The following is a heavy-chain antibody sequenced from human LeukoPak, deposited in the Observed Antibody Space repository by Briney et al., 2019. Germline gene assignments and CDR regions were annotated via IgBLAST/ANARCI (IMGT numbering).Heavy chain of an antibody. V-gene: IGHV3-30*18. CDR2: ISYDGSNK. J-gene: IGHJ4*02. CDR3: AKVIAPWIQLWLIDY. Sequence: GGSLRLSCAASGVTFSSYGMHWVRQAPGKGLEWVAVISYDGSNKYYADSVKGRFTISRDNSKNTLYLQMNSLRAEDTAVYYCAKVIAPWIQLWLIDYWGQGTLVTVSS. D-gene: IGHD5-18*01. CDR1: GVTFSSYG.